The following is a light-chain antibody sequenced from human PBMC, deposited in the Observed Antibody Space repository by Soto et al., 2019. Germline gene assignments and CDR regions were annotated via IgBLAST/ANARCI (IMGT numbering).Light chain of an antibody. V-gene: IGKV3-15*01. J-gene: IGKJ5*01. CDR3: QQYSNWPPIT. CDR2: GAS. CDR1: EVVTTN. Sequence: EIVMTQSPATLSVSPGERATLSCRASEVVTTNLAWYQQKPCQAPRLLIYGASTRAAGIPARFSGSGSGTHFTLTISSLQSEDFAVYYCQQYSNWPPITFGQGTRLEIK.